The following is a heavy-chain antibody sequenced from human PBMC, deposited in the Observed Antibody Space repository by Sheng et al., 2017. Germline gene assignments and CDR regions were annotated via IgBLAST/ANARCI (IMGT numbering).Heavy chain of an antibody. V-gene: IGHV4-39*07. CDR1: GGSLSSSNYF. Sequence: QLQLQESGPGLVKPSETLSLTCIVSGGSLSSSNYFWGWIRQPPGRGWSGIGSIYYSGTTSYNPSLKSRVTISVDTSKNQFSLRLNSVTAADTAMYYCASPAAGAFDIWGPGTMIIVSS. CDR2: IYYSGTT. J-gene: IGHJ3*02. D-gene: IGHD6-25*01. CDR3: ASPAAGAFDI.